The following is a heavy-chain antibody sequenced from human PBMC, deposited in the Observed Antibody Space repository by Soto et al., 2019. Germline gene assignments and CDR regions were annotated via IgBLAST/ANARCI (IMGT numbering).Heavy chain of an antibody. J-gene: IGHJ4*02. CDR3: AKTSDYGDYYFDY. CDR1: GFTFSSYG. CDR2: ISYDGSNK. Sequence: GGSLRLSCAASGFTFSSYGMHWVRQAPGKGLEWVAVISYDGSNKYYADSVKGRFTISRDNSKNTLYLQMNSLRAEDTAVYYCAKTSDYGDYYFDYWGQGTLVTVSS. D-gene: IGHD4-17*01. V-gene: IGHV3-30*18.